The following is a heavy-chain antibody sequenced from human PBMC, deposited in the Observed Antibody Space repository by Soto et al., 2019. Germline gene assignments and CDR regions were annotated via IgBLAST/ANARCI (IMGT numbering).Heavy chain of an antibody. CDR3: ARPSSIAARLFDY. V-gene: IGHV3-21*01. J-gene: IGHJ4*02. CDR2: ISSSSSYI. Sequence: EVQLVESGGGLVKPGGSLRLSCAASGFTFSSYSMNWVRQAPGKGLEWVSSISSSSSYIYYADSVKGRFTISRDNAKNSLYLQMNSLRAEDTAVYYCARPSSIAARLFDYWGQGTLVTVSS. CDR1: GFTFSSYS. D-gene: IGHD6-6*01.